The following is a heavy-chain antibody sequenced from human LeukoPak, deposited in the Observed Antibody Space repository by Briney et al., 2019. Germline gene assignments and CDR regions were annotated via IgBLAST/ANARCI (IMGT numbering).Heavy chain of an antibody. V-gene: IGHV3-23*01. CDR2: ISGSGGST. Sequence: GGSLRLYCAASGFTFRSYAMRWVRQAPGKGLEWVSAISGSGGSTYYADSLKGRFTISRDNTKNTLYLQMNSLRAEDTAVYYCAKGPTAHDAFDIWGQGTMVTVSS. CDR3: AKGPTAHDAFDI. D-gene: IGHD4-17*01. J-gene: IGHJ3*02. CDR1: GFTFRSYA.